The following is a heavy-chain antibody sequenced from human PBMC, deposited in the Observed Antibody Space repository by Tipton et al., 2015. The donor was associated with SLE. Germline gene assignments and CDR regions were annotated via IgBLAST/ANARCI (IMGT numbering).Heavy chain of an antibody. CDR2: IYYSGST. V-gene: IGHV4-39*07. J-gene: IGHJ4*02. CDR3: EGSVAGTDY. CDR1: GGSISSSSYY. D-gene: IGHD6-19*01. Sequence: TLSLTRTVSGGSISSSSYYWGWIRQPPGKGLEWIGSIYYSGSTYYNPSLKSRVTISVDTSKNQFSLKLSSVTAADTAVYYCEGSVAGTDYWGQGTLVTVSS.